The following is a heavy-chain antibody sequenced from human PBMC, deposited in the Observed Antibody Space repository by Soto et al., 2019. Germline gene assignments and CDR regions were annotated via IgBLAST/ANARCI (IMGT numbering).Heavy chain of an antibody. CDR3: GKPPLPPPGDYGDYPTYFDY. V-gene: IGHV3-23*01. Sequence: EVQLLESGGGLVQPGGSLRLSCAASGFTFSSYAMSWVRQAPGKGLEWVSAISGSGGSTYYADSVKGRFTISRDNSKNPLDLQMNSPRAQDPAVLLCGKPPLPPPGDYGDYPTYFDYWGQGTLVTVSS. J-gene: IGHJ4*02. D-gene: IGHD4-17*01. CDR2: ISGSGGST. CDR1: GFTFSSYA.